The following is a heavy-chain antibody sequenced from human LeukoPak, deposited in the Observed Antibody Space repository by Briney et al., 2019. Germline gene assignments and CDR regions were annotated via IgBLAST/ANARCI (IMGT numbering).Heavy chain of an antibody. Sequence: GRSLRLSCAASGFTFSSYGMHWVRQAPGKGLEWVAVISYDGSNKYYADSVKGRFTISRDNSKNTLYLQMNSLRAEDTAVYYCARGGEYCSSTSCYINYWGQGTLVTVSS. CDR1: GFTFSSYG. J-gene: IGHJ4*02. CDR3: ARGGEYCSSTSCYINY. D-gene: IGHD2-2*02. CDR2: ISYDGSNK. V-gene: IGHV3-30*03.